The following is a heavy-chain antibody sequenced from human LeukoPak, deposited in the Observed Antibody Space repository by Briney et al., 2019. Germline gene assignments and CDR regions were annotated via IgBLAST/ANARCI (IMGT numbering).Heavy chain of an antibody. Sequence: SETLSLTCTVSGGSISSGSYYWSWIRQPAGKGLEWIGRIYTSGSTNYNPSLKSRVTISVDTSKNQFSLKLSSVTAADTAVYYCARGREIAAAIDYWGQGTLVTVSS. CDR2: IYTSGST. J-gene: IGHJ4*02. V-gene: IGHV4-61*02. D-gene: IGHD6-13*01. CDR3: ARGREIAAAIDY. CDR1: GGSISSGSYY.